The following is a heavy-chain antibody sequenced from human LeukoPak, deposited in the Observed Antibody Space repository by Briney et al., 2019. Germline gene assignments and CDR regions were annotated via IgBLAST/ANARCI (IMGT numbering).Heavy chain of an antibody. CDR2: ISYDGSNK. CDR1: GFTFSSYA. Sequence: GGSLRLSCAASGFTFSSYAMHWVRQAPGKGLEWVAVISYDGSNKYYADSVKGRFTISRDNSKNTLYLQMNSLRAEDTAVYYCARDDYYYGMDVWGQGTTVTVSS. J-gene: IGHJ6*02. CDR3: ARDDYYYGMDV. V-gene: IGHV3-30*04.